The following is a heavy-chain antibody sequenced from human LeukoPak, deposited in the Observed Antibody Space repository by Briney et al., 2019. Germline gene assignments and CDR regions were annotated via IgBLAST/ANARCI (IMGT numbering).Heavy chain of an antibody. CDR1: GFTLRSYE. V-gene: IGHV3-48*03. D-gene: IGHD6-13*01. CDR3: AREESRSSSGLEAVDL. J-gene: IGHJ3*01. CDR2: ISDTGGTI. Sequence: PGGSLRLSCAASGFTLRSYEMNWVRQAPGRGLEWVSDISDTGGTIYYADSVKGRFTISRDNAKNSLCLQINRLRAENTPSDDCAREESRSSSGLEAVDLWGPGTLVTVSS.